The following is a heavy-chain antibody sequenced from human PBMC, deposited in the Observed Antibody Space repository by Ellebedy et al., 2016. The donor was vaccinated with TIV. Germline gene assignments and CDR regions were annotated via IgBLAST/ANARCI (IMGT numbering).Heavy chain of an antibody. D-gene: IGHD6-13*01. CDR1: GYTFTSYG. J-gene: IGHJ5*02. CDR2: ISAYNGNT. Sequence: ASVKVSCKASGYTFTSYGISWVRQAPGQGLEWMGWISAYNGNTNYAQKLQGRVTMTTDTSTSTAYMELRSLRSDDTAVYYCARERVRAAASTGRRGWFDPWGQGTLVTVSS. V-gene: IGHV1-18*04. CDR3: ARERVRAAASTGRRGWFDP.